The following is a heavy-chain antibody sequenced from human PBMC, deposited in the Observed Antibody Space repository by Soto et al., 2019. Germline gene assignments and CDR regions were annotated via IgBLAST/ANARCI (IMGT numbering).Heavy chain of an antibody. CDR1: GFSLSTSGMC. Sequence: SGPTLVNPTQTLTLTCTFSGFSLSTSGMCVSWIRQPPGKALEWLALIDWDDDKYYSTSLKTRLTISKDTSKNQVVLTMTNMDPVDTATYYCARTPYYYGSGFQAGMDDWGQGTTVTVSS. V-gene: IGHV2-70*01. J-gene: IGHJ6*02. CDR2: IDWDDDK. D-gene: IGHD3-10*01. CDR3: ARTPYYYGSGFQAGMDD.